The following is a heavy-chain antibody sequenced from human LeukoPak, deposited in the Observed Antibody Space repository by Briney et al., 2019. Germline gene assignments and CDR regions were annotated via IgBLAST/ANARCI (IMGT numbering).Heavy chain of an antibody. V-gene: IGHV4-61*01. D-gene: IGHD6-19*01. CDR2: IYYSGST. Sequence: PSETLSLTCSLSGVSVSSGNYYWSWIRQPPGMALEWIGYIYYSGSTNYYPSLKSRVTISVDTSKNQFSLKLSFVTAADTAVYYCARDYGSGWEFDYWGQGTLVTVSS. J-gene: IGHJ4*02. CDR3: ARDYGSGWEFDY. CDR1: GVSVSSGNYY.